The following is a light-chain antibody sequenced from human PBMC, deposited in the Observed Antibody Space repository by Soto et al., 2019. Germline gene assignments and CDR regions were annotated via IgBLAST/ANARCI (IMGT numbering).Light chain of an antibody. CDR1: SSNIGNNY. V-gene: IGLV1-51*02. CDR2: ENN. Sequence: QSVLTQPPSVSAAPGQKVTISCSGSSSNIGNNYVSWYQQLPETAPKLLIYENNKRPSGIPDRFSGCKSGTSATLGITGLQTGEEADYYCGTWDISLSLWVFGGGTKLTVL. CDR3: GTWDISLSLWV. J-gene: IGLJ3*02.